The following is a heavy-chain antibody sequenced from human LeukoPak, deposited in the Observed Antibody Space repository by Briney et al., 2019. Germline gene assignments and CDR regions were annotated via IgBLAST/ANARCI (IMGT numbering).Heavy chain of an antibody. Sequence: ASVKVSCKASGYTFTGYYMHWVRQAPGQGLEWMGWINPNSGGTNYAQKFQGRVTMTRDTSISTAYMELSRLRSDDTAVYYCARNGITTFGVVAPNWFDPWGQGTLVTVSS. CDR1: GYTFTGYY. D-gene: IGHD3-3*01. CDR2: INPNSGGT. J-gene: IGHJ5*02. CDR3: ARNGITTFGVVAPNWFDP. V-gene: IGHV1-2*02.